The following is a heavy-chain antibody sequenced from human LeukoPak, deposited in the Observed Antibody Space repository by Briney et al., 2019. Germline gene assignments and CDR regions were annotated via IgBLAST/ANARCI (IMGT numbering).Heavy chain of an antibody. Sequence: GGSLRLSCAASGXTFDEYAFHWVRQAPGKGLEWVFLISGDGATTYYAASVKGRFTISRDNNKNSLYLQINNLRAEDTALYYCARIALDSSGDNYGQGAFDYWGQGTLVSVSS. CDR1: GXTFDEYA. CDR3: ARIALDSSGDNYGQGAFDY. CDR2: ISGDGATT. J-gene: IGHJ4*02. D-gene: IGHD6-19*01. V-gene: IGHV3-43*02.